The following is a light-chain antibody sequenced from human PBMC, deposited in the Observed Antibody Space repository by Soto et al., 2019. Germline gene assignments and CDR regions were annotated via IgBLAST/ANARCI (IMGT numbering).Light chain of an antibody. CDR1: QSVSSY. CDR2: DAS. J-gene: IGKJ3*01. Sequence: EIVLTQSPATLSLSPGERATLSCRASQSVSSYLAWYQQKPGQAPRLLIYDASNRATGIPARFSGGGSGTDFTLTISSLEPEDFAFYYCQQRSNWRFTFGPGTKVDIK. V-gene: IGKV3-11*01. CDR3: QQRSNWRFT.